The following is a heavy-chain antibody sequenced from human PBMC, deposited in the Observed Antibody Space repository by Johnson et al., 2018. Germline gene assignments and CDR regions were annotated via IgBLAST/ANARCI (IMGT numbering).Heavy chain of an antibody. Sequence: QVQLVQSGGGVVQPGRSLRLSCAASGFTFSSYGMHWVRQAPGKGLEWVAVISYDGSNNYYADSVTGRFTISRDNSKNTMYLQMNSLTAEDTAVYYCASEMGIRRANYYYYGMDVWGQGATVTVSS. D-gene: IGHD7-27*01. J-gene: IGHJ6*02. CDR1: GFTFSSYG. CDR3: ASEMGIRRANYYYYGMDV. CDR2: ISYDGSNN. V-gene: IGHV3-30*03.